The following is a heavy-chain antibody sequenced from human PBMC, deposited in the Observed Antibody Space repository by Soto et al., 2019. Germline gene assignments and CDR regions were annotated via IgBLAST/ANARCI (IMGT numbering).Heavy chain of an antibody. CDR3: SKDQKYYYYYGMDV. CDR1: GFTFSSYA. J-gene: IGHJ6*02. V-gene: IGHV3-23*01. Sequence: EVQLLESGGGLVQPGGSLRLSCAASGFTFSSYAMSWFRQAPGKGLEWVSAISGSGGSTYYADSVKGRFTISRDNSKNTLYLQMNSLRAEDTAVYYCSKDQKYYYYYGMDVWGQGTTVTVSS. CDR2: ISGSGGST.